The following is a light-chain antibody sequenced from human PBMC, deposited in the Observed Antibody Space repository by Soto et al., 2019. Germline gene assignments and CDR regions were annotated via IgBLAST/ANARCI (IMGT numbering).Light chain of an antibody. CDR1: SSDVGAFNY. CDR2: EVT. V-gene: IGLV2-14*01. J-gene: IGLJ3*02. CDR3: NSYASSSARV. Sequence: QSALTQPASVSGSPGQSITISCTGNSSDVGAFNYVSWYQQYPGKAPKLIIYEVTNRPSGVSNRFSGSKSGNTASLTISGLRTEDEADYYCNSYASSSARVFGGGTKLTVL.